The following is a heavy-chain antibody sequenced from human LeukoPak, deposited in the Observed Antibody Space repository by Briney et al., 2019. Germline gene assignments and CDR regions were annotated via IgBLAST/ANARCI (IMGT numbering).Heavy chain of an antibody. CDR1: GFIFSSYE. Sequence: GGSLRLSCAASGFIFSSYEMSWVRQAPGKGLEWVSYISSSGRTMYYADSVKGRFTVSRDNAKNSLYLQMNSLRAEDTAVYYCAREPVDYYETMPTGYMDVWGKGTTVTVSS. D-gene: IGHD3-22*01. V-gene: IGHV3-48*03. CDR3: AREPVDYYETMPTGYMDV. J-gene: IGHJ6*03. CDR2: ISSSGRTM.